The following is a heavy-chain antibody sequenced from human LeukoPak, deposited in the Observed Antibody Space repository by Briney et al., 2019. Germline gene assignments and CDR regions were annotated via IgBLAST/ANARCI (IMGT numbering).Heavy chain of an antibody. D-gene: IGHD3-10*01. CDR3: ARDRTMDV. V-gene: IGHV4-59*01. J-gene: IGHJ3*01. CDR2: IYYIGNT. Sequence: SETLSLTCTVFGGSISNYYWSWIRQPPGKGLEWIGYIYYIGNTNYNPSLKSRVTISVDTSKNQFSLKLSSVTAADTAVYYCARDRTMDVWGQGTMVSVSS. CDR1: GGSISNYY.